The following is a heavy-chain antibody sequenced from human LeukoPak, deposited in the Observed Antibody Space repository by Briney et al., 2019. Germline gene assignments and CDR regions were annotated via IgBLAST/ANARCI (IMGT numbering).Heavy chain of an antibody. Sequence: GGSLRLSCAASGFTFTDHAMSWVCQAPGKGLEWVSGIRGLGGSTHYTDSVRGRFTISRDNSKNTLYLEMNSLRAEDTAIYYCAKMKGHPLPKYYMDVWGQGTTVTVSS. D-gene: IGHD1-26*01. CDR2: IRGLGGST. CDR3: AKMKGHPLPKYYMDV. J-gene: IGHJ6*01. CDR1: GFTFTDHA. V-gene: IGHV3-23*01.